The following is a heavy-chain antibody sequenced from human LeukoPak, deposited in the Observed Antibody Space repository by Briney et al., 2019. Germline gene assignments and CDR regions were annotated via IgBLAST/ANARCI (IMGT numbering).Heavy chain of an antibody. Sequence: ASVKVSCKASGYTFTSYGISWVRQAPGQGLEWMGWISACNGNTNYAQKLQGRVTMTTDTSTSTAYMELRSLRSDDTAVYYCARTSPLQIAAAAKFGDYWGQGTLVTVSS. CDR3: ARTSPLQIAAAAKFGDY. CDR1: GYTFTSYG. J-gene: IGHJ4*02. V-gene: IGHV1-18*01. D-gene: IGHD6-13*01. CDR2: ISACNGNT.